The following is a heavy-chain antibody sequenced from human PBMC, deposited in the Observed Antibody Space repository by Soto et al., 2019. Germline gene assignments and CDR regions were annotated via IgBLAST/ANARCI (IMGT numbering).Heavy chain of an antibody. D-gene: IGHD1-7*01. CDR2: ISYDGSNK. V-gene: IGHV3-30*18. CDR3: AKVRTSLWSYMDF. Sequence: PGGSLRLSCAASGFTFSSYGMHWVRQAPGKGLEWVAVISYDGSNKYYADSVKGRFTISRDNSKNTLYLQMNSLRAEGTNMYYCAKVRTSLWSYMDFWGKGTSVTVS. CDR1: GFTFSSYG. J-gene: IGHJ6*03.